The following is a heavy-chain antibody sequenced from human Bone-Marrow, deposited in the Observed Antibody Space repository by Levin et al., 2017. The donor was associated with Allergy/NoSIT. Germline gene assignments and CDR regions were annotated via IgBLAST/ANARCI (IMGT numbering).Heavy chain of an antibody. CDR1: GFTFSSYG. CDR3: ARGVAIVPAAMPDAFDI. J-gene: IGHJ3*02. V-gene: IGHV3-33*01. D-gene: IGHD2-2*01. CDR2: IWYDGSNK. Sequence: GGSLRLSCAASGFTFSSYGMHWVRQAPGKGLEWVAVIWYDGSNKYYADSVKGRFTISRDNSKNTLYLQMNSLRAEDTAVYYCARGVAIVPAAMPDAFDIWGQGTMVTVSS.